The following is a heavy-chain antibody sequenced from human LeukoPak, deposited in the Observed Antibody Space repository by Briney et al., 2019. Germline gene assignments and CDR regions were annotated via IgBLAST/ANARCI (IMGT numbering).Heavy chain of an antibody. V-gene: IGHV3-7*03. CDR1: GFTFSSYW. Sequence: GGSLRLSCVASGFTFSSYWMSWVRQAPGKGLEWVANIKQDGSEKYYVDSVKGRFTISRDNAKNSLYLQMNSLRAEDTAVYYCAREWPGYSYGDYWGQGTLVTVSS. CDR2: IKQDGSEK. CDR3: AREWPGYSYGDY. D-gene: IGHD5-18*01. J-gene: IGHJ4*02.